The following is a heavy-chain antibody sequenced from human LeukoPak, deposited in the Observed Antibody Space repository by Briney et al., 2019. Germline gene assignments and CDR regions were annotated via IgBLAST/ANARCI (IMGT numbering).Heavy chain of an antibody. D-gene: IGHD3-3*01. CDR2: IRYDGNGK. Sequence: GGSLRLSCAASGFIFSNYGMHWVRQAPGKGLEWVAFIRYDGNGKYYGDSVEGRFTISRDSSKNTLSLQMNSLKSEDTAVYYCAKGGYYDVWSAYDYWGQETLVTVSS. CDR3: AKGGYYDVWSAYDY. CDR1: GFIFSNYG. V-gene: IGHV3-30*02. J-gene: IGHJ4*02.